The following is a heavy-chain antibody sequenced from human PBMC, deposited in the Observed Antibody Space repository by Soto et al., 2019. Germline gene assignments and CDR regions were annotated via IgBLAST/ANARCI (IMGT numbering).Heavy chain of an antibody. CDR1: GGSFSGYY. V-gene: IGHV4-34*01. D-gene: IGHD3-10*01. Sequence: SETLSLTCAVYGGSFSGYYWSWIRQPPGKGLEWIGEINHSGSTNYNPPLKSRGTISVDTSKNQFSLKLSSVTAADTAVYYCARAVLLWFAEFNNWFDPWGQGTLVTVSS. CDR3: ARAVLLWFAEFNNWFDP. J-gene: IGHJ5*02. CDR2: INHSGST.